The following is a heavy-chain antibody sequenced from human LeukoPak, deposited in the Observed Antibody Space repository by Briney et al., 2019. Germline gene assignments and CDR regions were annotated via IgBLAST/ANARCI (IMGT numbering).Heavy chain of an antibody. Sequence: GGSLRLSCAASGFTFSSYAMSWVRQAPGKGLEWVSAISGSGGSTYYADSVKGRFTISRDNSKNTLYLQMNNLRAEDTAVYYCPKDLTMIVVVSVDYWGQGTLVTVSS. J-gene: IGHJ4*02. CDR3: PKDLTMIVVVSVDY. CDR2: ISGSGGST. CDR1: GFTFSSYA. D-gene: IGHD3-22*01. V-gene: IGHV3-23*01.